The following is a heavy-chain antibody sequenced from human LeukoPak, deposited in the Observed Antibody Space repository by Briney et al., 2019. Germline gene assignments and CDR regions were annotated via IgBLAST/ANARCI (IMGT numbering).Heavy chain of an antibody. J-gene: IGHJ3*02. CDR3: ASLVGATLSDAFDI. V-gene: IGHV3-64*01. D-gene: IGHD1-26*01. Sequence: AGGSLRLSCAASGFTFSSYAMHWVRQAPGKGLEYVSAISSNGGSTYYANSVKGRFTISRDNSKNTLYLQMGSLRAEDMAVYYCASLVGATLSDAFDIWGQGTMVTVSS. CDR2: ISSNGGST. CDR1: GFTFSSYA.